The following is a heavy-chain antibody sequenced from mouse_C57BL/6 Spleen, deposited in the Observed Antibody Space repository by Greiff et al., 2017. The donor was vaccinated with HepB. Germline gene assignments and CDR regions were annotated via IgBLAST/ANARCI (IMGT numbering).Heavy chain of an antibody. CDR3: AREVYYGNYWYFDV. V-gene: IGHV5-4*01. D-gene: IGHD2-1*01. Sequence: EVHLVESGGGLVKPGGSLKLSCAASGFTFSSYAMSWVRQTPEKRLEWVATISDGGSYTYYPDNVKGRFTISRDNAKNNLYLQMSHLKSEDTAMYYCAREVYYGNYWYFDVWGTGTTVTVSS. J-gene: IGHJ1*03. CDR1: GFTFSSYA. CDR2: ISDGGSYT.